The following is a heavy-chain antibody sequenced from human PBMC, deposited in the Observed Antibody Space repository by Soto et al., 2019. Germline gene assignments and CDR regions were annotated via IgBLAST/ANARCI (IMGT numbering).Heavy chain of an antibody. CDR1: GGSFSGYY. Sequence: QVQLQQWGAGLLKPSETLSLTCAVYGGSFSGYYWSWIRQPPGKGLEWIGEINHSGSTNYNPSLKCRVTISVDTSKNQFSLKLSSVTAADTAVYYCARDLYCGGDCYQDYWGQGTLVTVSS. CDR3: ARDLYCGGDCYQDY. CDR2: INHSGST. V-gene: IGHV4-34*01. J-gene: IGHJ4*02. D-gene: IGHD2-21*02.